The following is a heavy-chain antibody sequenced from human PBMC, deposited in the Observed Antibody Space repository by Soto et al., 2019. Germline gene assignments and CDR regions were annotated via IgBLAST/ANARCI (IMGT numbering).Heavy chain of an antibody. CDR2: IYYLGST. D-gene: IGHD3-10*01. CDR3: ARDGYDGSGSPYPAY. CDR1: GGSMSEYF. Sequence: SETLSLTCSVSGGSMSEYFWSWIRQSPGKGLEWIGYIYYLGSTDYNPSLKSRVTISVDTSKRQFSPRLTSVTAADTAVYYCARDGYDGSGSPYPAYWGPGTQVTVSS. J-gene: IGHJ4*02. V-gene: IGHV4-59*01.